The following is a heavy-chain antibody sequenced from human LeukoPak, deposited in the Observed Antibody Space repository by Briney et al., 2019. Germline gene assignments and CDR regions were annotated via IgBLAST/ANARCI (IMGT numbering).Heavy chain of an antibody. Sequence: GGSLRLSCAASGFTFSTFAMTWVRQAPGKGLEWVSGVVGGGTTYYADSVKGRFTLSKDNSKKTVYLQMNSLRVEDTAIYYCARDLHYNDGRWEFDPWGQGTLVTVSS. D-gene: IGHD5-24*01. CDR2: VVGGGTT. CDR1: GFTFSTFA. V-gene: IGHV3-23*01. CDR3: ARDLHYNDGRWEFDP. J-gene: IGHJ5*02.